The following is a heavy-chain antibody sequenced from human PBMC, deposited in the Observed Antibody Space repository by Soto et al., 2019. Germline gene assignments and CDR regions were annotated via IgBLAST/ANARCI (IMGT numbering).Heavy chain of an antibody. CDR2: ISPYDGST. V-gene: IGHV1-46*02. D-gene: IGHD1-26*01. J-gene: IGHJ6*02. CDR1: GFTFNNYF. CDR3: ARGDGRGSTGFYYYYGMDV. Sequence: QVQLVQSGAEVKKPGASVKVSCKASGFTFNNYFFHWVRQAPRQGLEWMGIISPYDGSTNYEQSLQGRVTMTSDTSTSTVCMELSSLRSEDTAVYYCARGDGRGSTGFYYYYGMDVWGHGTTVTVSS.